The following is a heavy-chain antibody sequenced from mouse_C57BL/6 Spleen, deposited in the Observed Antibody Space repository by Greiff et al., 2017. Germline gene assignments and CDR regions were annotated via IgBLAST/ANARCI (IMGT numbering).Heavy chain of an antibody. CDR2: IDPETGGT. V-gene: IGHV1-15*01. D-gene: IGHD1-1*01. CDR1: GYTFTDYE. Sequence: QVQLQQSGAELVRPGASVTLSCKASGYTFTDYEMHWVKQTPVHGLEWIGAIDPETGGTAYNQKFKGKAILTADKSSSTAYMELRSLTSEDSAFYYCTRDYGGDYYAMDYWGQGTSVTVSS. J-gene: IGHJ4*01. CDR3: TRDYGGDYYAMDY.